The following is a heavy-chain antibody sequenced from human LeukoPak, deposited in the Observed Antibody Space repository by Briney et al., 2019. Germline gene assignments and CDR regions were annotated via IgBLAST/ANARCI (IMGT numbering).Heavy chain of an antibody. D-gene: IGHD3-16*02. CDR3: ASLRLGELSLRKYYFDY. CDR2: FHDSGST. Sequence: SETLSLTCTVSGDSMSNYYWTWIRLPPGKGLEWIGYFHDSGSTNHNPALKSRVTISLDTSKNQFSLKLSSVTAADTAVYYCASLRLGELSLRKYYFDYWGQGTLVTVSS. CDR1: GDSMSNYY. J-gene: IGHJ4*02. V-gene: IGHV4-59*12.